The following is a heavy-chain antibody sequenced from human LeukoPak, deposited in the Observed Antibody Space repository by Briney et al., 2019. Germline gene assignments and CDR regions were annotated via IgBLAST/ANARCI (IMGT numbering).Heavy chain of an antibody. CDR3: AREANYDFWSGPTHYFDC. CDR2: IKQDGSEK. CDR1: GFTFSSYW. D-gene: IGHD3-3*01. V-gene: IGHV3-7*01. Sequence: GGSLRLSCAASGFTFSSYWMSWVRQAPGKGLEWVANIKQDGSEKYYVDSVKGRVTISRDNAKNSLYLQMNSLRAEDTAVYYCAREANYDFWSGPTHYFDCWGQGTLVTV. J-gene: IGHJ4*02.